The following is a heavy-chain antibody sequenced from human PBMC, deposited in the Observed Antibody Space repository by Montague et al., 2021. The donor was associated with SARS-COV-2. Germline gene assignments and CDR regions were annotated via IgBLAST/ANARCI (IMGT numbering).Heavy chain of an antibody. J-gene: IGHJ6*02. CDR3: ATLSRRTAAGTRDYFGLDV. D-gene: IGHD6-13*01. Sequence: SETLSLTCRVSGDSISTSTWWTWVRQTPGKGLEWIGEIFHSGTIXYNPSLKSRVSISVDKSSNQFSLRLSSLIAADTAVYYCATLSRRTAAGTRDYFGLDVWGQGTTVVVSS. CDR1: GDSISTSTW. V-gene: IGHV4-4*02. CDR2: IFHSGTI.